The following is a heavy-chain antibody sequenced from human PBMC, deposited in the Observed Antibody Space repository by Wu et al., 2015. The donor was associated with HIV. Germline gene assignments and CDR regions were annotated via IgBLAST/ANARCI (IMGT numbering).Heavy chain of an antibody. Sequence: QAPLVQSGAEVKKPGASVKVSCKVSGYTLSKLSMHWVRQAPGKGLEWMGSFDPENGNAIYAQSFQARVTMTGDTSADIAYMEVSSLRSDDTAIYYCATAPYDILTGYPKGYFDYWGQGTLVTVSS. J-gene: IGHJ4*02. CDR3: ATAPYDILTGYPKGYFDY. V-gene: IGHV1-24*01. CDR2: FDPENGNA. D-gene: IGHD3-9*01. CDR1: GYTLSKLS.